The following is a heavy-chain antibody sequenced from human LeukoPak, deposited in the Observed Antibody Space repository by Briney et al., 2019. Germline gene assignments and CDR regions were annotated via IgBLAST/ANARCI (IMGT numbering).Heavy chain of an antibody. V-gene: IGHV4-59*08. D-gene: IGHD3/OR15-3a*01. J-gene: IGHJ4*02. Sequence: SETLSLTCTVSGDSITGFYWSWIRQHPGEGLEWIGYIYSSGSTYYNPSLKSRVTISVDTSKNQFSLKLSSVTAADTAFYYCTRRRWTFDYWGQGTLVTVSS. CDR3: TRRRWTFDY. CDR1: GDSITGFY. CDR2: IYSSGST.